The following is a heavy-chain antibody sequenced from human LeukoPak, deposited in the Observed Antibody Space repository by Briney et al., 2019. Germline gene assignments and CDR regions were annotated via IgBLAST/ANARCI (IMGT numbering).Heavy chain of an antibody. V-gene: IGHV1-2*02. Sequence: ASVKVSCKASGYTFTVYYIHWVRQAPGQGLEWMGWINPNSGGTNYAQKFQGRVTMTRDTSISTAYMELSSLRSDDTAVYYCARAPLEGFDYWGQGTLVTVSS. CDR3: ARAPLEGFDY. CDR2: INPNSGGT. J-gene: IGHJ4*02. CDR1: GYTFTVYY.